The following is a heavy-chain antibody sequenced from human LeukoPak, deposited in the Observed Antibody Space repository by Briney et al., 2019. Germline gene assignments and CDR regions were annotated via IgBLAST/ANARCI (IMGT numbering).Heavy chain of an antibody. D-gene: IGHD1-26*01. CDR3: ARHGSSSCPFDY. V-gene: IGHV4-4*09. J-gene: IGHJ4*02. CDR2: IYPFANT. Sequence: PSDTLSLMRTISGRLNSEYYWLWMRQPPAKGREWIGYIYPFANTTYPPYHKSRVTISDNTSKDQLSLKLSSVTAADTDVYYCARHGSSSCPFDYWGQGILVTVSS. CDR1: GRLNSEYY.